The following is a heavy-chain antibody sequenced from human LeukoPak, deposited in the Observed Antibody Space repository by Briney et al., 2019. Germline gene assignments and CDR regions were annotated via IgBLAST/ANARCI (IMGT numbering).Heavy chain of an antibody. J-gene: IGHJ4*02. Sequence: GGSLRLSCAASGFTFSSYALHWVRQAPAQGLERVAVISYDGSNKYYADSVKGRFTISRDNSKNTLYLQMNSLRAEDTAVYYCARDLSRYCSGGSCYSELGYWGQGTLVTVSS. CDR1: GFTFSSYA. CDR2: ISYDGSNK. V-gene: IGHV3-30-3*01. D-gene: IGHD2-15*01. CDR3: ARDLSRYCSGGSCYSELGY.